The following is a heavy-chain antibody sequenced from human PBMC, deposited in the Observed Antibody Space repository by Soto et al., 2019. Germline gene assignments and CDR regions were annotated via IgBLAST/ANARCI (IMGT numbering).Heavy chain of an antibody. CDR1: GFTFSSYG. Sequence: GSLRLSCAASGFTFSSYGMHWVRQAPGKGLEWVAVISYDGSNKYYADSVKGRFTISRDNSKNTLYLQMNSLRAEDTAVYYCAKERRRIAEGGRVWGGGYYYYGMDVWGQGXTVTVPS. V-gene: IGHV3-30*18. J-gene: IGHJ6*02. CDR2: ISYDGSNK. D-gene: IGHD6-19*01. CDR3: AKERRRIAEGGRVWGGGYYYYGMDV.